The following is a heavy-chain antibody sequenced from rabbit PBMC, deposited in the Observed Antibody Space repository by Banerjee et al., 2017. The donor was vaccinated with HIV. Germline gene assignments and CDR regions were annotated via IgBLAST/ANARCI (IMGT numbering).Heavy chain of an antibody. D-gene: IGHD4-2*01. Sequence: QSLEESGGDLVKPGASLTLTCTASGFSFSSNAMCWVRQAPGKGLEWIGCIYAGSGSTYYASWAKGRFTVSKTSSTTVTLQMTSLTAADTATYFCAREVAGSEPFNLWGPGTLVTVS. J-gene: IGHJ4*01. CDR3: AREVAGSEPFNL. CDR2: IYAGSGST. V-gene: IGHV1S40*01. CDR1: GFSFSSNA.